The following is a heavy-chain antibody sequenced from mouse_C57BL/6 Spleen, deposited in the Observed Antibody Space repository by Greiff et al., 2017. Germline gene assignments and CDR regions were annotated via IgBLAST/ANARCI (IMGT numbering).Heavy chain of an antibody. Sequence: QVQLQQSGAELARPGASVKLSCKASGYTFTSYGISWVKQRTGQGLEWIGEFYPRSGNTYYNEKFKGKATLTADKSSSTAYMELRSLTSDDSAVYFCARLGADSSVPDYWGQGTTLTVSS. CDR1: GYTFTSYG. D-gene: IGHD3-2*02. J-gene: IGHJ2*01. CDR3: ARLGADSSVPDY. V-gene: IGHV1-81*01. CDR2: FYPRSGNT.